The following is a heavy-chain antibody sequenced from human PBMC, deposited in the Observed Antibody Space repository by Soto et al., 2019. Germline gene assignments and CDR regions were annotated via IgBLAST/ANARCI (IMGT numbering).Heavy chain of an antibody. CDR1: GFSFSNYC. D-gene: IGHD1-7*01. J-gene: IGHJ3*02. CDR3: ARDNWNYVSAFDI. V-gene: IGHV3-33*01. Sequence: QVQLVESGGGVVQPGRSLRLSCAASGFSFSNYCMHWVRQAPGKGLEWVAVIWSDGSNKYYADSVKGRFTISRDNSKNTLSLQMNSLRAEDKAVYYCARDNWNYVSAFDIWCQGTMVTVSS. CDR2: IWSDGSNK.